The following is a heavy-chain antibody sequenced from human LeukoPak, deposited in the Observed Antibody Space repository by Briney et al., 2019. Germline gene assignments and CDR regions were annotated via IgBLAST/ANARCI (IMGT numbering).Heavy chain of an antibody. CDR3: ASTYDFWSGYQFDY. J-gene: IGHJ4*02. Sequence: SETLSLTCTVPGGSISSYYWSWIRQPPGKGLEWIGYIYYSGSTNYNPSLKSRVTISVDTSKNQFSLKLSSVTAADTAVYYCASTYDFWSGYQFDYWGQGTLVTVSS. CDR1: GGSISSYY. CDR2: IYYSGST. D-gene: IGHD3-3*01. V-gene: IGHV4-59*01.